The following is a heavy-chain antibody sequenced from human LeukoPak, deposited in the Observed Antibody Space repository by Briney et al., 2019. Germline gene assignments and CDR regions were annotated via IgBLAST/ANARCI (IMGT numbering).Heavy chain of an antibody. CDR1: GFTFSNYN. CDR3: ARGQGQWLPRRGFGY. J-gene: IGHJ4*02. CDR2: ITISTTLI. Sequence: GGSLRLSCAASGFTFSNYNMNWVRQAPGKGLEWVAYITISTTLIYYADSVKGRFTISRDNAKNSLYLQMNSLRDEDTAVYYCARGQGQWLPRRGFGYWGQGTLVTVSS. V-gene: IGHV3-48*02. D-gene: IGHD6-19*01.